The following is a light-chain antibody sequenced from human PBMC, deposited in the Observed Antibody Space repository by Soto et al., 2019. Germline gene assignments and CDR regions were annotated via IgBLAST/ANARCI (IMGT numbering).Light chain of an antibody. CDR2: DVS. V-gene: IGLV2-14*01. Sequence: QSVLTQPASVSGSPGQSITISCTGTSSDVGGYTYVSWYQQHPGKAPKLMIYDVSTRPSGVSNRFSGSKSGNTASLTISGLQAEDEADYYCSSYTSSSTLVVFGTGTKLTVL. CDR3: SSYTSSSTLVV. J-gene: IGLJ1*01. CDR1: SSDVGGYTY.